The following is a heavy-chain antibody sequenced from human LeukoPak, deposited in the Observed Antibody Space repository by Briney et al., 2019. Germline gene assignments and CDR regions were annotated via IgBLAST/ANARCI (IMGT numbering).Heavy chain of an antibody. D-gene: IGHD2-15*01. CDR1: GGTFSSYA. CDR2: IIPIFGTT. V-gene: IGHV1-69*06. CDR3: ATRYCSGGSCYSGGDYGMHV. J-gene: IGHJ6*04. Sequence: SVTVSCKASGGTFSSYAISWVRQAPGQGREWMGGIIPIFGTTNYARNFQGRVTITADKSTSTAYMELSSLRSEDTAVYYCATRYCSGGSCYSGGDYGMHVWGKGTTVTVSS.